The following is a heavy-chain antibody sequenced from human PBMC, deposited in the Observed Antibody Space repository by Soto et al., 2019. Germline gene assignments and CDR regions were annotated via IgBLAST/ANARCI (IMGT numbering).Heavy chain of an antibody. J-gene: IGHJ6*03. CDR3: ARAAEYDFWSSYYYYYMDV. Sequence: ASVKVSCKASGYTFTSYDINWVRQATGQGLEWMGWMNPNSGNTGYAQKFQGRVTMTRNTSISTAYMELSSLRSEDTAVYYCARAAEYDFWSSYYYYYMDVWGKGTTVTVSS. CDR1: GYTFTSYD. D-gene: IGHD3-3*01. CDR2: MNPNSGNT. V-gene: IGHV1-8*01.